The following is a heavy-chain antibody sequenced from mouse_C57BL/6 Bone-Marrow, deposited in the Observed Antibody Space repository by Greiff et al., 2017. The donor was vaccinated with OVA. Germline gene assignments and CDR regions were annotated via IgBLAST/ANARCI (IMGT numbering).Heavy chain of an antibody. D-gene: IGHD1-1*01. CDR1: GFTFNTYA. CDR3: VRDPHYGSRYYYAMDY. V-gene: IGHV10-3*01. CDR2: IRSKSSNYAT. J-gene: IGHJ4*01. Sequence: EVQLVESGGGLVQPKGSLKLSCAASGFTFNTYAMHWVRQAPGKGLEWVARIRSKSSNYATYYADSVKDRFTISRDDSQSMLYLQMNNLKTEDTAMYYGVRDPHYGSRYYYAMDYWGQGTSVTVSS.